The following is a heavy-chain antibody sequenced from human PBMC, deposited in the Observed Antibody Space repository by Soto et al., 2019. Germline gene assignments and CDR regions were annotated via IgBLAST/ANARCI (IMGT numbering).Heavy chain of an antibody. CDR2: VYHTGTT. V-gene: IGHV4-31*02. D-gene: IGHD3-22*01. CDR1: GGLFSGADLF. CDR3: ARALVTDYNSRDYHYYFAMDV. J-gene: IGHJ6*02. Sequence: SETLSFTCVVYGGLFSGADLFRIWIRHLPGKGLEWIANVYHTGTTYYNPSLKSRVSMSVDTSQNQFSLILASVTAADTAVYYCARALVTDYNSRDYHYYFAMDVWGQGT.